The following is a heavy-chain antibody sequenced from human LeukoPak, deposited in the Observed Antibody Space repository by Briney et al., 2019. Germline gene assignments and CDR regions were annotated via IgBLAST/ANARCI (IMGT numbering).Heavy chain of an antibody. J-gene: IGHJ6*03. V-gene: IGHV4-39*07. CDR1: GGSISSNNYY. CDR2: IYFTGST. Sequence: SETLSLTCTVSGGSISSNNYYWGWIRQPPGKGLEWIGNIYFTGSTYYSPSLKSRVTISVDTSKNQFSLKLSSVAAADTAVYYCARTPYYYYYYMDVWGKGTTVTVSS. CDR3: ARTPYYYYYYMDV.